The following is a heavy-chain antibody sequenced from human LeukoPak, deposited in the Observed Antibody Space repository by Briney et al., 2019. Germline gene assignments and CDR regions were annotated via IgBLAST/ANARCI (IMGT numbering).Heavy chain of an antibody. CDR1: GFTFSSYS. V-gene: IGHV3-48*01. CDR3: ARGAMTTVTTGLRFDP. Sequence: PGGSLRLSCAASGFTFSSYSMNWVRQAPGKGLEWVSYISSSSSTIYYADSVKGRFTISRDNAKNSLYLQMNSLRAEDTAVYYCARGAMTTVTTGLRFDPWGQGTLVTVSS. D-gene: IGHD4-17*01. J-gene: IGHJ5*02. CDR2: ISSSSSTI.